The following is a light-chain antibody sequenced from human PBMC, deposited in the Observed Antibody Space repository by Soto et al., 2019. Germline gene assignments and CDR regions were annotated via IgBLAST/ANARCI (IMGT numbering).Light chain of an antibody. V-gene: IGKV3-20*01. J-gene: IGKJ1*01. Sequence: EIVLTQSPGTLSLSPGERATLSCRASQSVSSSSLAWYQQQPGQAPRLLIYGASSRATGIPDRFSGSGSGTDFILTISRLEPEDFVVFYCQQYGRSPWTFGQGTKVEIK. CDR3: QQYGRSPWT. CDR2: GAS. CDR1: QSVSSSS.